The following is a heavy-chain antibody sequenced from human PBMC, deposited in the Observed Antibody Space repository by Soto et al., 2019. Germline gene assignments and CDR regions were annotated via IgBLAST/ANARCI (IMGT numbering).Heavy chain of an antibody. CDR1: GFSFGSHA. J-gene: IGHJ4*02. Sequence: SGFSFGSHAMTWVRQAPGKGLDWVSSISTRPGNTSYPDTVKGRFTISRDISTNMVYLQMSSLTDEATAVYYCARAREPEYSSAIFFDIWGQRPLVTVSS. V-gene: IGHV3-23*01. D-gene: IGHD5-18*01. CDR2: ISTRPGNT. CDR3: ARAREPEYSSAIFFDI.